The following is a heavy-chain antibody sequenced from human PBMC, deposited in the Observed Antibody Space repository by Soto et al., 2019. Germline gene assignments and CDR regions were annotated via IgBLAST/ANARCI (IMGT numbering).Heavy chain of an antibody. J-gene: IGHJ6*02. V-gene: IGHV1-2*04. D-gene: IGHD6-19*01. CDR2: INPNSGGT. Sequence: ASVKVSCKASGYTFTGYYMHWVRQAPGQGLEWMGWINPNSGGTNYAQKFQGWVTMTRDTSISTAYMELSRLRSDDTAVYYCARDPGIAVAGTSGLYYYYYGMDVWGQGTTVTVSS. CDR3: ARDPGIAVAGTSGLYYYYYGMDV. CDR1: GYTFTGYY.